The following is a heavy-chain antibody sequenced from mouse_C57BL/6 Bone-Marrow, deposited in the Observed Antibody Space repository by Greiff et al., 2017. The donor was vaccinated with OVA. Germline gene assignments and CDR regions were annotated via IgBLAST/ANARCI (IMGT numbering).Heavy chain of an antibody. V-gene: IGHV1-55*01. Sequence: QVQLKQPGAELVKPGASVKMSCKASGYTFTSYWITWVKQRPGQGLEWIGDIYPGSGSTNYNEKFKSKATLTVDTSSSTAYMQLSSLTSEDSAVYYCARRGDYDVGNWYFDVWGTGTTVTVSS. CDR3: ARRGDYDVGNWYFDV. J-gene: IGHJ1*03. D-gene: IGHD2-4*01. CDR1: GYTFTSYW. CDR2: IYPGSGST.